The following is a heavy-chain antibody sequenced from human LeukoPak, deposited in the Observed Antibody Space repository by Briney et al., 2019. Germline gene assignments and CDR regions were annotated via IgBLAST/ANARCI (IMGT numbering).Heavy chain of an antibody. Sequence: PSETLSLTCAVSVVSISSYYWNWMRQSPAKGLEWIGYSHYSGAASYNPSLNSRVTISVDTSKNQFSLKLSSVSAADTAVYYCARWGESANYVVHAFDVWGPGTKVIVSS. V-gene: IGHV4-59*01. CDR2: SHYSGAA. J-gene: IGHJ3*01. CDR1: VVSISSYY. CDR3: ARWGESANYVVHAFDV. D-gene: IGHD4/OR15-4a*01.